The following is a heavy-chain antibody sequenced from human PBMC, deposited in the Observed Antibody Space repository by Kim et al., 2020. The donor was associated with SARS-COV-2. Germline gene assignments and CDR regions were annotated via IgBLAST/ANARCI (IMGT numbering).Heavy chain of an antibody. Sequence: GGSLRLSCAASGFTFSSYDMHWVRQATGKGLEWVSAIGTAGDTYYPGSVKGRFTISRENAKNSLYLQMNSLRAGDTAVYYCARGPGGYSYGYPYYFDYWGQGTLVTVSS. J-gene: IGHJ4*02. CDR1: GFTFSSYD. D-gene: IGHD5-18*01. CDR3: ARGPGGYSYGYPYYFDY. CDR2: IGTAGDT. V-gene: IGHV3-13*01.